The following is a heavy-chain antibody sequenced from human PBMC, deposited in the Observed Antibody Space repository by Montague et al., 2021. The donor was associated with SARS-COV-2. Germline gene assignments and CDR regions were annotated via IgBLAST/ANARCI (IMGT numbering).Heavy chain of an antibody. CDR2: LYTSRGT. V-gene: IGHV4-61*02. CDR3: ARVGGNEYRFFDY. CDR1: GDSIRRGTPD. D-gene: IGHD1-1*01. Sequence: TLSLTCTVSGDSIRRGTPDWNWIQQPAGRELVWSVRLYTSRGTNYNPSLRSRVTISVDTSNNHFSLSLTSVTAADTAVYYCARVGGNEYRFFDYWGQGSLVTVSS. J-gene: IGHJ4*02.